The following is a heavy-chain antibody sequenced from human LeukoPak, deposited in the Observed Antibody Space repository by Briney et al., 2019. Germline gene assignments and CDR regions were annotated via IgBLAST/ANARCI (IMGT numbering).Heavy chain of an antibody. CDR3: ARERVVVPAAIDY. J-gene: IGHJ4*02. V-gene: IGHV4-39*07. Sequence: PSETLSLTCTVSGGSISSSSYYWGWIRQPPGKGLEWIVSSYYSGSTYYNPSLKSRVTISVDTSKTQFSLKLSSVTAADTAVYYCARERVVVPAAIDYWGQGTLVTVSS. CDR1: GGSISSSSYY. CDR2: SYYSGST. D-gene: IGHD2-2*01.